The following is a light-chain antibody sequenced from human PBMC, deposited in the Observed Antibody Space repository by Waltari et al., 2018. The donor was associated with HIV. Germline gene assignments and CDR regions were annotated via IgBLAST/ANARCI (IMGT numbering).Light chain of an antibody. CDR3: QQHTTWPPSLT. Sequence: DIVLTQSPATLSLSPGERAALSCTASQSVSTFLAWYQQRPGQAPRLLIYDASHRAAGIPARFSGSGSETEFTLTISSLESEDFAIYYCQQHTTWPPSLTFGGGTRVEIK. CDR2: DAS. CDR1: QSVSTF. V-gene: IGKV3-11*01. J-gene: IGKJ4*01.